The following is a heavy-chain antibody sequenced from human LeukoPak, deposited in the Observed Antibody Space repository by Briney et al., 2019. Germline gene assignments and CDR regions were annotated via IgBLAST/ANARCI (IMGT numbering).Heavy chain of an antibody. Sequence: PGGSLRLSCGASGFSFISYGMHWVRQAPGKGLEWVGVISDAGRSKHYADSVKGRFTISRDNSKDTLYLQMNSLRAEDTAVYYCAKRPSDYGDYVSYFDHWGQETLVTVSS. CDR2: ISDAGRSK. J-gene: IGHJ4*02. V-gene: IGHV3-30*18. CDR1: GFSFISYG. CDR3: AKRPSDYGDYVSYFDH. D-gene: IGHD4-17*01.